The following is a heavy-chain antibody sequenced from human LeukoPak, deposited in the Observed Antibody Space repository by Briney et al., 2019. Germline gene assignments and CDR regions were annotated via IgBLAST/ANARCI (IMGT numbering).Heavy chain of an antibody. Sequence: PGRSLRLSCAASGFTFSSYAMHWVRQAPGKGLEWVAVISYDGSNKYYADSVKGRFTISRDNAKNSLYLQMNSLRAEDTAVYYCARLLAYGSGGEAFDYWGQGTLVTVSS. D-gene: IGHD3-10*01. CDR2: ISYDGSNK. J-gene: IGHJ4*02. CDR1: GFTFSSYA. CDR3: ARLLAYGSGGEAFDY. V-gene: IGHV3-30*04.